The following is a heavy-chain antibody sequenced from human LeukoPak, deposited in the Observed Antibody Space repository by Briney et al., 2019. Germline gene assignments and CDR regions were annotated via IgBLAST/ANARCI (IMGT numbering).Heavy chain of an antibody. CDR1: GFTFSNYW. D-gene: IGHD6-19*01. Sequence: GGSLRLSCAASGFTFSNYWMHWVRQAPGKGLVWVSRINSDARSTSYADSVKGRFTISRDNAKNSLYLQMNSLRAEDTAVYYCARGEKQWLVFLCGPFDYWGQGTLVTVSS. CDR2: INSDARST. V-gene: IGHV3-74*01. CDR3: ARGEKQWLVFLCGPFDY. J-gene: IGHJ4*02.